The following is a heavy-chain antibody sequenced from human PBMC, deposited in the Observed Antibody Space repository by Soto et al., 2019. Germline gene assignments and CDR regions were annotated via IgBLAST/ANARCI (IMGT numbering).Heavy chain of an antibody. CDR3: AKDPDYYGSGTLEGCFDY. J-gene: IGHJ4*02. V-gene: IGHV3-23*01. Sequence: LRLSCAASGFTFSSYAMSWVRQAPGKGLEWVSAISGSGGSTYYADSVKGRFTISRDNSKNTLYLQMNSLRAEDTAVYYCAKDPDYYGSGTLEGCFDYWGQGTLVTVSS. CDR1: GFTFSSYA. CDR2: ISGSGGST. D-gene: IGHD3-10*01.